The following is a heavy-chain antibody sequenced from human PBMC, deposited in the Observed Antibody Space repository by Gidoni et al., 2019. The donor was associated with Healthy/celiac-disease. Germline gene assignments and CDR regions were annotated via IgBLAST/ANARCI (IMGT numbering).Heavy chain of an antibody. Sequence: QVQLVESGGGVVQPGRSLRLSCAASGFTFSSYGMHWVRQAPGKGLEWVAVISYDGSNKYYADSVKGRFTISRDKSKNTLYLQMNSLRAEDTAVYYCAKDGKDIVVVPAASLYYYYYMDVWGKGTTVTVSS. CDR1: GFTFSSYG. CDR2: ISYDGSNK. D-gene: IGHD2-2*01. CDR3: AKDGKDIVVVPAASLYYYYYMDV. J-gene: IGHJ6*03. V-gene: IGHV3-30*18.